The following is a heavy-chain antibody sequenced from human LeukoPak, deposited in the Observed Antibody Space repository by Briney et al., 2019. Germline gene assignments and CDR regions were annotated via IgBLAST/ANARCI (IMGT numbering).Heavy chain of an antibody. CDR3: TRAVGLGPGAHFDQ. D-gene: IGHD1-26*01. CDR2: IPTSGISV. V-gene: IGHV3-11*01. Sequence: GGSLRLSCAASGFSFSRYYMSWVRQTPGKALEWISYIPTSGISVHCADSVRGRFTASRDDAKNSLHLQMVSLRVEDTAVYYCTRAVGLGPGAHFDQWGQGALVIVSS. CDR1: GFSFSRYY. J-gene: IGHJ4*02.